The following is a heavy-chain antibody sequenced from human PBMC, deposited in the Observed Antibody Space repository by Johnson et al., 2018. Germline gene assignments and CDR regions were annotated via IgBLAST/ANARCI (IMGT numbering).Heavy chain of an antibody. CDR2: ISSSSSYI. J-gene: IGHJ6*02. Sequence: VQLVESGGGLVKPGGSLRLCCAASGFTFSSYSMNWVRQAPGKGLEWVSSISSSSSYIYYADSVKGRFTISRDTAKNSLDLQMNSLRAEDTAVYYCARDYFTTDYYYYYGMDVWGQGTTVTVSS. D-gene: IGHD3-22*01. CDR1: GFTFSSYS. CDR3: ARDYFTTDYYYYYGMDV. V-gene: IGHV3-21*01.